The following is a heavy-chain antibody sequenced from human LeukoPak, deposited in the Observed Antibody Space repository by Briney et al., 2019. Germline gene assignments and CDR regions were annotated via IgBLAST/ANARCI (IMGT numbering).Heavy chain of an antibody. CDR1: GGSISSYY. CDR2: VYFSGST. Sequence: SETLSLTCTVAGGSISSYYWSWIRQPPGKGLEWIGYVYFSGSTTYNPSLKSRVTISVDTSKNQFSLKLSSVTAADTAVYYCARGSSKPDYWGQGTLVTVSS. CDR3: ARGSSKPDY. J-gene: IGHJ4*02. D-gene: IGHD2-2*01. V-gene: IGHV4-59*01.